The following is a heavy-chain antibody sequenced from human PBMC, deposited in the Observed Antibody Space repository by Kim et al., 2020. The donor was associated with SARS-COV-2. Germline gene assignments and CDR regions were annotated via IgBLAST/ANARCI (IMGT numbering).Heavy chain of an antibody. CDR2: ISWNSGSI. J-gene: IGHJ4*02. Sequence: GGSLRLSCAASGFTFDDYAMHWVRQAPGKGLEWVSGISWNSGSIGYADSVKGRFTISRDNAKNSLYLQMNSLRAEDTALYYCAKSHPDYYDSSGDSYYFDYWGQGTLVTVSS. CDR3: AKSHPDYYDSSGDSYYFDY. V-gene: IGHV3-9*01. D-gene: IGHD3-22*01. CDR1: GFTFDDYA.